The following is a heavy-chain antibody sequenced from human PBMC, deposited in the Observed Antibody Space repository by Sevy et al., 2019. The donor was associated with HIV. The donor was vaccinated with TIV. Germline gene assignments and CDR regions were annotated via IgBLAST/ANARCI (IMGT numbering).Heavy chain of an antibody. J-gene: IGHJ4*02. CDR2: IYPGDSVT. V-gene: IGHV5-51*01. CDR1: GYTFSNYW. CDR3: ARYPIVVVPAAGYYFDY. D-gene: IGHD2-2*01. Sequence: GESLKISCNGSGYTFSNYWIGWVRQMPGKGLEWMGVIYPGDSVTRYSPSFQGQDTMSADKSTSTAYLQWSSLKTTDTAIYYCARYPIVVVPAAGYYFDYWGQGTLVTVSS.